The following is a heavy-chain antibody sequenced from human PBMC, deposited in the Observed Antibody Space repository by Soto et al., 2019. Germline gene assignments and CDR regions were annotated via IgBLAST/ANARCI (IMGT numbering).Heavy chain of an antibody. D-gene: IGHD2-15*01. CDR2: INAGNGNT. CDR1: GYTFTSYA. Sequence: ASVKVSCKASGYTFTSYAMHWVRQAPGQRLEWMGWINAGNGNTKYSQKFQGRVTITRDTSASTAYMELSSLRSEDTAVYYCARATVVTGSWYFDLWGRGTLVTVSP. J-gene: IGHJ2*01. V-gene: IGHV1-3*01. CDR3: ARATVVTGSWYFDL.